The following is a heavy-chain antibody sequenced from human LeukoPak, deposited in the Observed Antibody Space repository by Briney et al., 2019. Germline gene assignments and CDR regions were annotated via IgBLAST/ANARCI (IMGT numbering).Heavy chain of an antibody. D-gene: IGHD3-22*01. V-gene: IGHV4-59*12. J-gene: IGHJ6*02. Sequence: SETLSLTCTVSGGSMSSYYWSWIRQPPGKGLEWIGEIYHSRSTNYNPSLKSRVTISVDKSKNQFSLKLSSVTAADTAVYYCARGPYYYDSSGYYIPYYGMDVWGQGTTVTVSS. CDR2: IYHSRST. CDR1: GGSMSSYY. CDR3: ARGPYYYDSSGYYIPYYGMDV.